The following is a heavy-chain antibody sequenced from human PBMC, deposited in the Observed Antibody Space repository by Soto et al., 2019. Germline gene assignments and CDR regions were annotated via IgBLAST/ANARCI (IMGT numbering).Heavy chain of an antibody. J-gene: IGHJ3*01. V-gene: IGHV4-4*02. Sequence: QVQLQESGPGLVKPSGTLSLTCAVSGDSISNSRWWTWVRQPPGKGLEWIGDIFHSGDTNYNPTLKSRVFITVNKTQNQFALKVSSVTAADTAVYYYANSTGWYRHDVWGQGTLVTVSS. CDR3: ANSTGWYRHDV. D-gene: IGHD6-19*01. CDR2: IFHSGDT. CDR1: GDSISNSRW.